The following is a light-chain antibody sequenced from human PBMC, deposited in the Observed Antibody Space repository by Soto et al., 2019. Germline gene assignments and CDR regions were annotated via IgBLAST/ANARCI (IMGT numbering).Light chain of an antibody. CDR1: QSVSSN. V-gene: IGKV3-15*01. Sequence: EIVMTQSPATLSVSPGERATLSCRAGQSVSSNLAWYQQKPGQAPRLLIYGASTRATGIPARFSGSGSGTEFTLTISSLQSEDFAVYYCQQYNNWPGWTFGQGTKVEI. CDR3: QQYNNWPGWT. CDR2: GAS. J-gene: IGKJ1*01.